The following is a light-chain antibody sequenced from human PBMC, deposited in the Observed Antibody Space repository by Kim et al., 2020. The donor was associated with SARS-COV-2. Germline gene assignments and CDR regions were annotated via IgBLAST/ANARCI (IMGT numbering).Light chain of an antibody. V-gene: IGLV1-51*01. CDR2: END. CDR3: ATWDTSLSNVV. J-gene: IGLJ2*01. CDR1: NSNIGSNF. Sequence: GQTVTISCSGSNSNIGSNFVSWYQSVPGIAPKLLIFENDQRYSGIPDRFSASKSGTSATLDITGLQTGDEDDYYCATWDTSLSNVVFGEGTQLTVL.